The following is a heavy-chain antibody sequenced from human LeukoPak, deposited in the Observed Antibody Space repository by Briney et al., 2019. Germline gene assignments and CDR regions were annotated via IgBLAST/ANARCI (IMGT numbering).Heavy chain of an antibody. CDR3: ARGGEGAAIDYFDY. Sequence: ASVKVSCKASGYTFTGYYMHWVRQAPGQGLEWMGWINPNSGGTNYAQKFQGTVTMTRDTSTSTAYMELSRLRSDDTAVYYCARGGEGAAIDYFDYWGQGTLVTVSS. CDR1: GYTFTGYY. V-gene: IGHV1-2*02. CDR2: INPNSGGT. J-gene: IGHJ4*02. D-gene: IGHD3-10*01.